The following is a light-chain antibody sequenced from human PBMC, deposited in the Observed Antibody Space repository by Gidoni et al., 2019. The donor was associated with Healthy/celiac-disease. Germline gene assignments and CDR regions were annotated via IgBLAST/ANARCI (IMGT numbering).Light chain of an antibody. CDR1: QSVSSSY. CDR3: QQYRGT. CDR2: GAS. V-gene: IGKV3-20*01. J-gene: IGKJ1*01. Sequence: EIVLTQSPGTLSLSPGERATLSCRASQSVSSSYLAWYQQKPGQAPRLLIYGASSRATGIPDRFSGSGSGTDFTLTISRLEPEDFAVYYCQQYRGTFXQXTKVEIK.